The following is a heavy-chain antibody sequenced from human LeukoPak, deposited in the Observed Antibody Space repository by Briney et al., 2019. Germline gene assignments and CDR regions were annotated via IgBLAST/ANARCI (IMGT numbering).Heavy chain of an antibody. CDR2: ISNDGSKK. J-gene: IGHJ4*02. V-gene: IGHV3-30*18. D-gene: IGHD5-18*01. Sequence: GGSLRLSCGASGFTFSSYGMHWARQAPGKGQDWVAVISNDGSKKYYADSVKGQFTISRDNSKNTLSLQVSSLRTEDTAVYYCAKDRYSYAFEYSDSWGQGTLVTVSS. CDR1: GFTFSSYG. CDR3: AKDRYSYAFEYSDS.